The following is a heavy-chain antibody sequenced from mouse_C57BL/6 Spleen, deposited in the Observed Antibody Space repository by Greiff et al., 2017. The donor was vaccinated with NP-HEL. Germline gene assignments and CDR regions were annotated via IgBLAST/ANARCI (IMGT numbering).Heavy chain of an antibody. D-gene: IGHD1-1*01. CDR3: ARNPRYYGSSPYYFDY. Sequence: VQLQQSGAELARPGASVKLSCKASGYTFTSYGISWVKQRTGQGLEWIGEIYPRSGNTYYNEKFKGKATLTADKSSSTAYMELRSLTSEDSAVYFCARNPRYYGSSPYYFDYWGQGTTLTVSS. J-gene: IGHJ2*01. CDR2: IYPRSGNT. CDR1: GYTFTSYG. V-gene: IGHV1-81*01.